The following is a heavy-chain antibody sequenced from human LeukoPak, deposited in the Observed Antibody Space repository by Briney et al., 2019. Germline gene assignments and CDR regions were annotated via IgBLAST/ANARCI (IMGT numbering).Heavy chain of an antibody. D-gene: IGHD2-2*01. Sequence: GGSLRLSCAASGFTFSSYEMNWVRQAPGKGLEWVSYISSSGSTIYYADSVKGRFTISRDNAKNTLYLQMNSLRAEDTAVYYCATDLHQPPFPHWGQGTLVTVSS. CDR2: ISSSGSTI. CDR1: GFTFSSYE. CDR3: ATDLHQPPFPH. V-gene: IGHV3-48*03. J-gene: IGHJ1*01.